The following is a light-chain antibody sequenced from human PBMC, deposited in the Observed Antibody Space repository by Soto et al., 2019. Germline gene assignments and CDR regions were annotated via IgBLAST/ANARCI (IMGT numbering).Light chain of an antibody. J-gene: IGKJ1*01. CDR2: AAS. V-gene: IGKV1-39*01. Sequence: DIKMTQSPSSLSASVGDRVTITCRASQSISSYLNWYQQKPGKAPKLLIYAASSLQSGVPSRFSGSGSGTDFTLTISSLQPEDFATYYCQQSYSTPRKTFGQGTKVDI. CDR1: QSISSY. CDR3: QQSYSTPRKT.